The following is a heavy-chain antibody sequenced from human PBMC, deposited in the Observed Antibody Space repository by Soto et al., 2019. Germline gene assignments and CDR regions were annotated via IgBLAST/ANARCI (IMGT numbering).Heavy chain of an antibody. J-gene: IGHJ6*02. CDR2: IYYSGST. CDR3: ARGYCSGGSCYSPGYYYYGMDV. V-gene: IGHV4-39*01. CDR1: GDSISSSSYY. Sequence: SETLSLTCTVSGDSISSSSYYWGWIRQPPGKGLEWIGSIYYSGSTYYNPSLKSRVTISVDTSKNQFSLKLSSVTAADTAVYYCARGYCSGGSCYSPGYYYYGMDVWGQGTTVTVSS. D-gene: IGHD2-15*01.